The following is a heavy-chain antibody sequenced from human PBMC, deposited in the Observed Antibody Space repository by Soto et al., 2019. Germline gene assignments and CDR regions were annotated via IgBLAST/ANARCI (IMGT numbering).Heavy chain of an antibody. CDR3: ARTLQELDSDILTGNYYYYYYMDV. Sequence: QVQLVQSGAEVKKPGASVKVSCKASGYTFTSYDINWVRQATGQGLEWMGWMNPNSGNTGYAQKFQGRVTMTRNTSISTAYMELSSLRSEDTAVYYCARTLQELDSDILTGNYYYYYYMDVWGKGTTVTVSS. J-gene: IGHJ6*03. D-gene: IGHD3-9*01. V-gene: IGHV1-8*01. CDR2: MNPNSGNT. CDR1: GYTFTSYD.